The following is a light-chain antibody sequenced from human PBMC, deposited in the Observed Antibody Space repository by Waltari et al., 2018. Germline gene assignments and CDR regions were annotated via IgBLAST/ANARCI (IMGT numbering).Light chain of an antibody. V-gene: IGLV2-14*03. CDR1: RSDVGGFNY. CDR3: SSYSSISTLV. J-gene: IGLJ2*01. CDR2: DVT. Sequence: QSDLTQPASVSGSPGQSITLSCTGTRSDVGGFNYVSSYQQHPGEAPKLMIYDVTQRPSGVSNRFSGSKSGNTASLTISGLQAGDEAHYYCSSYSSISTLVFGGGTKLTVL.